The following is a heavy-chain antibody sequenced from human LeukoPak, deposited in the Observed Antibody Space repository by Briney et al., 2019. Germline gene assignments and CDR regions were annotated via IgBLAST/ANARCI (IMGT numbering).Heavy chain of an antibody. CDR1: GFTFSSYG. Sequence: PGGSLRLSCAASGFTFSSYGMHWVRQAPGKGLEWVAFIRYDGSNKYYADSVKGRFTISRDNAKNSLYLQMNSLRAEDTAVYYCASLPTVVTPSDYWGQGTLVTVSS. D-gene: IGHD4-23*01. CDR2: IRYDGSNK. CDR3: ASLPTVVTPSDY. V-gene: IGHV3-30*02. J-gene: IGHJ4*02.